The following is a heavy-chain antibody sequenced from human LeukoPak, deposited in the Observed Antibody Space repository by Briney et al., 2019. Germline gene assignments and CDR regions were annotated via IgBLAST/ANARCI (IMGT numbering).Heavy chain of an antibody. CDR2: IWYDGSNK. V-gene: IGHV3-33*01. CDR3: ARDPPRAIVVSHSEVDAFDI. Sequence: GRSLRLSCAASGFTFSSYGMHWVRQAPGKGLEWVAVIWYDGSNKYYADSVKGRFTISRDNSKNTLYLQMNSLRAEDTAVYYCARDPPRAIVVSHSEVDAFDIWGQGTMVTVSS. J-gene: IGHJ3*02. CDR1: GFTFSSYG. D-gene: IGHD3-22*01.